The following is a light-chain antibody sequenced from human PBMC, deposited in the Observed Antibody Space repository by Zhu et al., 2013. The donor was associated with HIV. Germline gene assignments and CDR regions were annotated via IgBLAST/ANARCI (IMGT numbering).Light chain of an antibody. V-gene: IGKV1-17*01. Sequence: DIQMTQSPSSLSASVGDRVTITCRASQGTRNDLGWYQQKPGKAPKRLIYAASSLQSGVPSRFSGSGSGTEFTLTISSLQPEDFATYYCQQSYSTLLFTFGPGTKVDIK. CDR1: QGTRND. CDR3: QQSYSTLLFT. CDR2: AAS. J-gene: IGKJ3*01.